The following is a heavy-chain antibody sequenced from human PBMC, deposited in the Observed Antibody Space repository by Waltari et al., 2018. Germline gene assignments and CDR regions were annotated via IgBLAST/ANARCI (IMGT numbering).Heavy chain of an antibody. CDR2: INHSGST. J-gene: IGHJ6*02. Sequence: QVQLQQWGAGLLKPSETLSLTCAVYGASFSGYYWRWIRQPPRKGLEWFGEINHSGSTNYNPSLKSRVTISVDTSKNQFSLKLSSVTAADTAVYYCASPHYYDSSGYPSRYGMDVWGQGTTVTVSS. D-gene: IGHD3-22*01. CDR3: ASPHYYDSSGYPSRYGMDV. CDR1: GASFSGYY. V-gene: IGHV4-34*01.